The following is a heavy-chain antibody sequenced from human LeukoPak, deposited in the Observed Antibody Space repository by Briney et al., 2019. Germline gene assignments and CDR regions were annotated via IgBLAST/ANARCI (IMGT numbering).Heavy chain of an antibody. CDR1: GFTFTDYS. CDR3: ARDGSGFYHYYYMDV. Sequence: PGGSLTLSCAPSGFTFTDYSMNWVRQAPGKGLEWVAHISTVSTYTHYTDPVKGRFTISRDNRKNLLYLQMSSLGAEDTAVYYCARDGSGFYHYYYMDVWGKGTTVTVS. V-gene: IGHV3-21*01. J-gene: IGHJ6*03. CDR2: ISTVSTYT. D-gene: IGHD6-25*01.